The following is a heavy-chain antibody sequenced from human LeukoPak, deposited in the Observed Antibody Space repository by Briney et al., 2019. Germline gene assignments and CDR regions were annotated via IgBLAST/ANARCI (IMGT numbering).Heavy chain of an antibody. CDR3: ARLSYYYDSSGIDY. J-gene: IGHJ4*02. CDR1: GGSISSSSYY. CDR2: IYYSGST. Sequence: SSETLSLTCTVSGGSISSSSYYWGWIRQPPGKGLEWIGSIYYSGSTYYNPSLKSRVTISVDTSKNQFSLKLSSVTAADTAVYYCARLSYYYDSSGIDYWGQGTLVTVSS. D-gene: IGHD3-22*01. V-gene: IGHV4-39*07.